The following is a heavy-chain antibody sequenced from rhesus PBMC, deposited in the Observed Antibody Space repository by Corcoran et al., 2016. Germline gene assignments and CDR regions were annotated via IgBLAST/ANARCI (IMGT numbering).Heavy chain of an antibody. Sequence: QVQLQESGPAVVKPSETLSLTCAVSGGSISSSNWLSWIRQSPGKGLEWIGGIYGSGASPEYNPSLKSRVTISQATSKTQFSLNLSSVTAADTAVYYFARRYSSGWYYYFDYWGQGVLVTVSS. CDR2: IYGSGASP. V-gene: IGHV4-93*01. D-gene: IGHD6-31*01. J-gene: IGHJ4*01. CDR3: ARRYSSGWYYYFDY. CDR1: GGSISSSNW.